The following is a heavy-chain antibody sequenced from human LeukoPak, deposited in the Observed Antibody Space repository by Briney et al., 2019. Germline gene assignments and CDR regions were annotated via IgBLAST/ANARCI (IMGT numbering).Heavy chain of an antibody. CDR3: AREDIVVVLAAPNVYYYYGMDV. D-gene: IGHD2-2*01. V-gene: IGHV1-46*01. Sequence: GASVKVSCKASGYTVTSYYMNRVRQAPGQWLEWMGINNPSGGSTSYAQKFQGRVTMTRDTSTSTVYMELSGLRSEDTAVYYCAREDIVVVLAAPNVYYYYGMDVWGQGTTVTVSS. J-gene: IGHJ6*02. CDR1: GYTVTSYY. CDR2: NNPSGGST.